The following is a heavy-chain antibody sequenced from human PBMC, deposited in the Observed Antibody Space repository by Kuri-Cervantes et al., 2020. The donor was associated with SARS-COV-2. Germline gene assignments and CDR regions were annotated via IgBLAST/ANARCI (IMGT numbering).Heavy chain of an antibody. V-gene: IGHV4-34*01. J-gene: IGHJ5*02. Sequence: SQTLSLTCAFYGESFSGYYWNWIRQSPGKGLEWIGEVNHRGSTNYNQSLKSRVTISVDTSSKQFSLHLGSGTAADTAVYYCARSDSSSSCRGSWFDPWGQGTLVTVSS. CDR1: GESFSGYY. CDR2: VNHRGST. D-gene: IGHD6-6*01. CDR3: ARSDSSSSCRGSWFDP.